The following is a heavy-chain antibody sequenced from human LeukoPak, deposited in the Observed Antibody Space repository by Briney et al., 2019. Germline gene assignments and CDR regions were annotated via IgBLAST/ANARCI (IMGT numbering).Heavy chain of an antibody. D-gene: IGHD3-10*01. Sequence: SETLSLTCTVSGVSITSPGYYWTWIRQHPGKGLEWIGYIYYSGSTDYNPSLKSRIIISTDTPKNQFSLKLSSVTAADTAVYYCARVRGGSGSYYYYFDYWGQGTLVTVSS. V-gene: IGHV4-31*03. CDR3: ARVRGGSGSYYYYFDY. J-gene: IGHJ4*02. CDR1: GVSITSPGYY. CDR2: IYYSGST.